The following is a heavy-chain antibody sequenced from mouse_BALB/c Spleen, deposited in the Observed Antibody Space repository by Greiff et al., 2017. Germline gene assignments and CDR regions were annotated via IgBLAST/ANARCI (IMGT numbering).Heavy chain of an antibody. Sequence: QVQLQQSGPQLVRPGASVKISCKASGYSFTSYWMHWVKQRPGQGLEWIGMIDPSDSETRLNQKFKEKATLTVDKSSSTAYMQLSSPTSEDSAVYYCARGYYGSRAFDYWGQGTTLTVSS. CDR2: IDPSDSET. J-gene: IGHJ2*01. CDR3: ARGYYGSRAFDY. V-gene: IGHV1S126*01. D-gene: IGHD1-1*01. CDR1: GYSFTSYW.